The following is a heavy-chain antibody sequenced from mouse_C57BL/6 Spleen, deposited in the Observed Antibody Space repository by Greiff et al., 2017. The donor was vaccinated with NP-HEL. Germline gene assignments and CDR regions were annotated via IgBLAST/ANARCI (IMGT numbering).Heavy chain of an antibody. CDR3: ARKGIYYYGSSYPYYAMDY. D-gene: IGHD1-1*01. CDR2: IWSGGST. Sequence: QVQLKESGPGLVQPSQSLSITCTVSGFSLTSYGVHWVRQSPGKGLEWLGVIWSGGSTDYNAAFISRLSISKDNSKSQVFFKMNSLQADDTAIYYCARKGIYYYGSSYPYYAMDYWGQGTSVTVSS. CDR1: GFSLTSYG. J-gene: IGHJ4*01. V-gene: IGHV2-2*01.